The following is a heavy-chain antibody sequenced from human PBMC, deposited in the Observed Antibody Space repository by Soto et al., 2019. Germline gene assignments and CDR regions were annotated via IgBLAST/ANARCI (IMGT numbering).Heavy chain of an antibody. J-gene: IGHJ6*02. Sequence: ASVKFSCTSSGCTFTSYAMHWVRQAPGQRLEWMGWINAGNGNTKYSQKFQGRVTITRDTSASTAYMELSSLRSEDTAVYYCASNYCMSTRCYRYYYCSDGWGQGSTGTVYS. CDR2: INAGNGNT. D-gene: IGHD2-2*01. CDR1: GCTFTSYA. CDR3: ASNYCMSTRCYRYYYCSDG. V-gene: IGHV1-3*01.